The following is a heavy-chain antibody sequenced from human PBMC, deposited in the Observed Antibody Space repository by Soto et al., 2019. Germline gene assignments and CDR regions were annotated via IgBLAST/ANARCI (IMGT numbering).Heavy chain of an antibody. CDR1: GFTFGDYA. J-gene: IGHJ4*02. CDR3: TRDYDYVWGSYRLDY. D-gene: IGHD3-16*02. V-gene: IGHV3-49*03. CDR2: IRSKAYGGTT. Sequence: GGSLRLSCTASGFTFGDYAMSWFRQAPGKGLEWVGFIRSKAYGGTTEYAASVKGRFTISRDDSKSIAYLQMNSLKTEDTAVYYCTRDYDYVWGSYRLDYWGQGTLVTVSS.